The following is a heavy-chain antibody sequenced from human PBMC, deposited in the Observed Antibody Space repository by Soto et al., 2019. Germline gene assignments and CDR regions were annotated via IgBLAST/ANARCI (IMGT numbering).Heavy chain of an antibody. J-gene: IGHJ6*02. V-gene: IGHV3-30-3*01. CDR2: ISFDGSNK. CDR1: GFTFSSYA. D-gene: IGHD2-2*01. CDR3: ANIVVVPAALPLDV. Sequence: PWGSLRLSCAASGFTFSSYAMHWVRQAPGKGTAWVAVISFDGSNKYYADSVKGRFTISRDNSKNTLYLQMNSLRAEATAVYYCANIVVVPAALPLDVWGQGTTVTVSS.